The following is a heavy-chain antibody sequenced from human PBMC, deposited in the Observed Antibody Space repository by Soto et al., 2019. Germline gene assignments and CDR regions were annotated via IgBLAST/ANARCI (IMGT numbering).Heavy chain of an antibody. J-gene: IGHJ3*02. CDR3: ARFNSGSYYEAFDI. CDR1: GGSFSGYY. Sequence: SETLSLTCAVYGGSFSGYYWSWIRQPPGKGLEWIGEINHSGTTNYNPSLKSRVTISVDKSKSQFSLKLSSVTAADTAVYYCARFNSGSYYEAFDIWGQGTMVTVSS. D-gene: IGHD1-26*01. CDR2: INHSGTT. V-gene: IGHV4-34*01.